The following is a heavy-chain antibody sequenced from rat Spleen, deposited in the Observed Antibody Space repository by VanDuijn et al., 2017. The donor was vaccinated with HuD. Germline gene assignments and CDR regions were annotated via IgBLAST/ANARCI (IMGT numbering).Heavy chain of an antibody. J-gene: IGHJ4*01. CDR1: GFTFSNYG. CDR2: IRPSGGST. V-gene: IGHV5-19*01. Sequence: EVQLVESGGGLVQPGRSLKLSCAASGFTFSNYGMHWIRQAPTKGLEWVASIRPSGGSTYYRDSVKGRFTISRDNAKSTLYLQMDSRKSEDTATYYCATDLGDAWGQGASVTVSS. CDR3: ATDLGDA.